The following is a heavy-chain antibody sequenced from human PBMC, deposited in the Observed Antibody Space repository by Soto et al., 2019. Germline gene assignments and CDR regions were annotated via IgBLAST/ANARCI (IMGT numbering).Heavy chain of an antibody. D-gene: IGHD3-22*01. Sequence: SVKVSCKASGGTFSSYAISWVRQAPGQGLEWMGGIIPIFGTANYAQKFQGRVTITADKSTSTAYMELSSLRSEDTAVYYCARANYYDSSGYYLLFDYWGQGTLVTVSS. J-gene: IGHJ4*02. CDR1: GGTFSSYA. CDR2: IIPIFGTA. CDR3: ARANYYDSSGYYLLFDY. V-gene: IGHV1-69*06.